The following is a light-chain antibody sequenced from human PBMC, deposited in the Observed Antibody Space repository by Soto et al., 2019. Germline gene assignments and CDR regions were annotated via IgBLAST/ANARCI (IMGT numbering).Light chain of an antibody. CDR1: QSVGSD. J-gene: IGKJ4*01. V-gene: IGKV3D-15*01. Sequence: EIVLTQSPGTLSVTPGERATLSCRASQSVGSDLAWYQQKPGQAPRLVIYDIFTRATDVPNRISGSGSGTEFTLTISSLQSEDFAVYYCQQYNSWPRTFGGGTKVDIK. CDR3: QQYNSWPRT. CDR2: DIF.